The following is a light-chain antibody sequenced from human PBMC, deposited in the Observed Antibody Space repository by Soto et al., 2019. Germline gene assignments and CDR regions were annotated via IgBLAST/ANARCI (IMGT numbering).Light chain of an antibody. J-gene: IGKJ2*01. V-gene: IGKV1-39*01. CDR3: QQSYSTPGYT. CDR2: APS. Sequence: DIQMTPSPSSLSASVGDRVTITCRASQSISNYLNWYQQKPGKAPKLLIYAPSSLQSGVPSRFIGSGSGTDFTLTISSLQPEDSATYYCQQSYSTPGYTFGQGTKLEIK. CDR1: QSISNY.